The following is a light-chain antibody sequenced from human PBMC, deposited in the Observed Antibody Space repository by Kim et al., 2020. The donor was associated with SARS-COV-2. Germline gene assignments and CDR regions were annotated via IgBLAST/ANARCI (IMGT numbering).Light chain of an antibody. CDR3: TSYTRSDTWV. V-gene: IGLV2-14*03. Sequence: GQSVPISCTGTSSDVGAYKFVSWYQQPPGKAPKFMIHDVSQRPSGVSNRFSGSKAGNTASLTISGLQAEDEADYYCTSYTRSDTWVFGGGTQLTVL. CDR1: SSDVGAYKF. CDR2: DVS. J-gene: IGLJ3*02.